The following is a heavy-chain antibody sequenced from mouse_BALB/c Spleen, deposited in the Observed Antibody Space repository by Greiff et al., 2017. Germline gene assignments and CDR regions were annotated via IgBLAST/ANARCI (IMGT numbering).Heavy chain of an antibody. V-gene: IGHV5-6-4*01. D-gene: IGHD2-1*01. CDR3: TRDYGNGGYFDY. Sequence: EVQVVESGGGLVKPGGSLKLSCAASGFTFSRYTMSWVRQTPEKRLEWVATISSGGSYTYYPDSVKGRFTISRDNAKNTLYLQMSSLKSEDTAMYYCTRDYGNGGYFDYWGQGTTLTVSS. J-gene: IGHJ2*01. CDR1: GFTFSRYT. CDR2: ISSGGSYT.